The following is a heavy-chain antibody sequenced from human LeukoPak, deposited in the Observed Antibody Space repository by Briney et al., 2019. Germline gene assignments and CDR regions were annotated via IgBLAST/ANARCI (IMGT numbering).Heavy chain of an antibody. CDR1: GGSFSGYY. D-gene: IGHD3-10*01. Sequence: PSETLSLTCAVYGGSFSGYYWSWIRQPPGKGLEWIGEINHSGSTNYNPSLKSRVTISVDTSKNQFSLKLSSVTAADTAVYYCARAPLRGFGELAFDYWGQGTLVTVSP. CDR2: INHSGST. J-gene: IGHJ4*02. V-gene: IGHV4-34*01. CDR3: ARAPLRGFGELAFDY.